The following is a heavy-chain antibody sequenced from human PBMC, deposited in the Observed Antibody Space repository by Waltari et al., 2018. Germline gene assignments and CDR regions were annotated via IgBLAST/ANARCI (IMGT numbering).Heavy chain of an antibody. V-gene: IGHV1-69*05. CDR1: GGTFSSYA. D-gene: IGHD4-17*01. J-gene: IGHJ3*02. Sequence: QVQLVQSGAEVKKPGSSVKVSCKASGGTFSSYAISWVRQAPGQGLAWMGGISPICGTANYAQKFQGRVTITTDESTSTAYIELSSLRSEYTAVYYCAVGGDEGAFDIWGQGTMVTVSS. CDR3: AVGGDEGAFDI. CDR2: ISPICGTA.